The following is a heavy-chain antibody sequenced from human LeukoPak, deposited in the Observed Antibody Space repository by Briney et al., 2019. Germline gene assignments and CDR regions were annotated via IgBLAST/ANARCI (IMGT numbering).Heavy chain of an antibody. CDR1: GGSFSGYY. V-gene: IGHV4-34*01. CDR2: INHSGST. D-gene: IGHD5-18*01. CDR3: ARGGYSYGY. J-gene: IGHJ4*02. Sequence: SETLSLTCAVYGGSFSGYYWSWIRQPPGKGLEWNGEINHSGSTNYNPSLKSRVTISVDTSKNQFSLKLSSVTAADTAVYYCARGGYSYGYWGQGTLVTVSS.